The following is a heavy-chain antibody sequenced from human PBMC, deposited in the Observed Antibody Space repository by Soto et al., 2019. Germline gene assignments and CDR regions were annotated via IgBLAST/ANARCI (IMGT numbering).Heavy chain of an antibody. Sequence: PSETLSLTCAVSGGSIRSDNLWSWVRQPPGVGRDWMGEGYHSGGTNYSPSLKSLVTISVDKSNDQFALRLSSVTAADTAVYFCARRSYLNQYLDYWGQGTLVTASS. V-gene: IGHV4-4*02. CDR2: GYHSGGT. D-gene: IGHD3-22*01. CDR1: GGSIRSDNL. CDR3: ARRSYLNQYLDY. J-gene: IGHJ4*02.